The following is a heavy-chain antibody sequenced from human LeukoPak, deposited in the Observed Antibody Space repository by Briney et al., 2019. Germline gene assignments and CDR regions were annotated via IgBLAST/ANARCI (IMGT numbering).Heavy chain of an antibody. J-gene: IGHJ6*02. D-gene: IGHD3-10*01. Sequence: SETLSLTCTVSGGSISSYYWSWIRQPPGKGLEWVGYIYYRGSTNYNPSLKSRVTISVDTSKNQFSLKLSSVTAADTAVYYCASSMVRGYYYYGMDVWGQGTTVTVSS. CDR3: ASSMVRGYYYYGMDV. V-gene: IGHV4-59*08. CDR2: IYYRGST. CDR1: GGSISSYY.